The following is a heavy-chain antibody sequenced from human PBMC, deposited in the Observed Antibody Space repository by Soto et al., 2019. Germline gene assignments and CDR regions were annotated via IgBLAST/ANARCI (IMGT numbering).Heavy chain of an antibody. D-gene: IGHD2-15*01. CDR1: GFTFSSYA. J-gene: IGHJ4*02. CDR2: ISGSGGST. CDR3: AKDPAESSYYCSGGSCNPPRN. V-gene: IGHV3-23*01. Sequence: GGSLRLSCAASGFTFSSYAMSWVRQAPGKGLEWVSAISGSGGSTYYADSVKGRFTISRDNSKNTLYLQMNSLRAKDTAVYYCAKDPAESSYYCSGGSCNPPRNWGQGTLVTVSS.